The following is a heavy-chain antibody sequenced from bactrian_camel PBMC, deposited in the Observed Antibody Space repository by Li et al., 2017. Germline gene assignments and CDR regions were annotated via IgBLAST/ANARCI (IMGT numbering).Heavy chain of an antibody. Sequence: SGFTFSGSWMYWVRQSPGKGLEWVSSLSSTGGTTYYPDSVKGRFTISRDNAKNTVWLQMNSLKPDDKAVFFFDDTATTEIYT. CDR1: GFTFSGSW. D-gene: IGHD2*01. V-gene: IGHV3S25*01. CDR2: LSSTGGTT.